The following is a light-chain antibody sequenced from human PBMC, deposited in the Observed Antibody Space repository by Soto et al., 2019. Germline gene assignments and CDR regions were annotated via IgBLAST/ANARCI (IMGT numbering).Light chain of an antibody. CDR3: QSYDSDNHVV. V-gene: IGLV6-57*04. Sequence: NFMLTQPHSVSESPGQTVTISCTRSSGSIATYYVQWYQQRPGSAPTTVIYENNHRPSGVPDRLSGSIDSSSNSASLTISGLKTEDEADYYCQSYDSDNHVVFGGGTKLTVL. CDR2: ENN. J-gene: IGLJ2*01. CDR1: SGSIATYY.